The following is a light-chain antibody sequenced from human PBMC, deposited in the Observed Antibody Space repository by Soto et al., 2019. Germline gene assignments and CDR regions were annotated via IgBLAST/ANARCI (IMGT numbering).Light chain of an antibody. CDR1: QGLSXX. J-gene: IGKJ5*01. Sequence: DIQLTQSPSFLSASVGDRVTITCRASQGLSXXLAWYQQKPGKAPKLLIYAASTLQSGVPSRFSGSGSGTEXXXTXXXLXPEDFAXYXCXQLNSYPITFGQGTRLEIK. CDR2: AAS. V-gene: IGKV1-9*01. CDR3: XQLNSYPIT.